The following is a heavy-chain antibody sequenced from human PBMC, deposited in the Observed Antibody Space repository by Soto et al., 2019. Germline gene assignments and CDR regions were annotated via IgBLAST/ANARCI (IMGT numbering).Heavy chain of an antibody. CDR1: GFTFSSYE. J-gene: IGHJ4*02. D-gene: IGHD6-6*01. Sequence: GGSLRLSCAASGFTFSSYEMNWVRQAPGKGLEWVSYISSSGSTIYYADSVKGRFTISRDNAKNSLYLQMNSLRAEDTAVYYCARVGEYSSSSEQFDYWGQGTLVTVSS. CDR3: ARVGEYSSSSEQFDY. V-gene: IGHV3-48*03. CDR2: ISSSGSTI.